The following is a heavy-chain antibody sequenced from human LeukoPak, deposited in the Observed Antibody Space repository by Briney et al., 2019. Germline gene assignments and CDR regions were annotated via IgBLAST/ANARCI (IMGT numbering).Heavy chain of an antibody. Sequence: SETLSFTCAVYGGSFSGYYWSWIHQPPGKGLEWIGEINHSGSTNYNPSLKSRVTISVDTSKNQFSLKLSSVTAADTAVYYCARGEEMATAVDYWGQGTLVTVSS. CDR3: ARGEEMATAVDY. J-gene: IGHJ4*02. D-gene: IGHD5-24*01. CDR1: GGSFSGYY. V-gene: IGHV4-34*01. CDR2: INHSGST.